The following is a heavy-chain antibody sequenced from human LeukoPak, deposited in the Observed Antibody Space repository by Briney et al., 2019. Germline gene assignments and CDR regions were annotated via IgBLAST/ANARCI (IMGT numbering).Heavy chain of an antibody. CDR1: GGSITGSSYY. Sequence: KPSETLSLTCTVSGGSITGSSYYWGWIRQPPGKGLEWIGSIFYSGNSFYNPSLKSRVTMSVDTSKNQFSLTLSSVTAADTAVYYCARRGSGLHWFDPWGQGTLVTVSS. V-gene: IGHV4-39*01. CDR3: ARRGSGLHWFDP. J-gene: IGHJ5*02. CDR2: IFYSGNS. D-gene: IGHD6-19*01.